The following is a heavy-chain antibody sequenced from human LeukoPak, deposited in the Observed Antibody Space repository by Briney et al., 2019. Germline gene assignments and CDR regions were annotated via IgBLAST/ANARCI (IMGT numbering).Heavy chain of an antibody. CDR1: GFTFSSYA. Sequence: GSLRLSCAASGFTFSSYAMSWVRQAPGKGLEWVSAISGSGGSTYYADSVKGRFTISRDNSKNTLYLQMNSLRSEDTAVYYCAKDGQGGDYYGSGSYYLGLFHFDYWGQGTLVTVSS. CDR2: ISGSGGST. D-gene: IGHD3-10*01. V-gene: IGHV3-23*01. CDR3: AKDGQGGDYYGSGSYYLGLFHFDY. J-gene: IGHJ4*02.